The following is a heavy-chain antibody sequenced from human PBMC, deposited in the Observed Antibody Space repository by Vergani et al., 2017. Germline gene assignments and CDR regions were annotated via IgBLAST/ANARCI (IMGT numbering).Heavy chain of an antibody. J-gene: IGHJ2*01. CDR1: GYSISSGYY. D-gene: IGHD3-10*01. Sequence: QVQLQESGPGLVKPSETLSLTCAVSGYSISSGYYWGWIRQPPGKGLEWIGSIYHSGSTYYNPSLKSRVTISVDTSKNQFSLKLSSVTAADTAVYYCARPSSYNWFGDPPSWYFDLWGRGTLVTVSS. CDR3: ARPSSYNWFGDPPSWYFDL. V-gene: IGHV4-38-2*01. CDR2: IYHSGST.